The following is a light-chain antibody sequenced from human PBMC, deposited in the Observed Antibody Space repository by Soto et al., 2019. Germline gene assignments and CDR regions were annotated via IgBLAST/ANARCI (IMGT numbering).Light chain of an antibody. CDR1: SSDVGGFKY. V-gene: IGLV2-11*01. J-gene: IGLJ3*02. Sequence: QSALTQPRSVSGSPGQSVTISCTGSSSDVGGFKYVSWYQQRPGKAPKVIIYDVSERPSGVPDRFAGSKSDNTASLTISGLQAEDEADYYCCSYAGSSTLWVFGGGTKLTVL. CDR2: DVS. CDR3: CSYAGSSTLWV.